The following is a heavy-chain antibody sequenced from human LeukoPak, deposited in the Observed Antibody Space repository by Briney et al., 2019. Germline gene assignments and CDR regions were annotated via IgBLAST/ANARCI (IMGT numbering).Heavy chain of an antibody. V-gene: IGHV3-33*01. D-gene: IGHD4-23*01. CDR1: GFTFSSYG. Sequence: PGRSLTLSCAASGFTFSSYGMHWVRHAPGKGLEWVTVIWYDGSNKYYTDSVKGRFTISRDNSKNTLYLQMNSLRAEDTAVYYCARLASYGGNSIFDYWGQGTLVTVS. CDR2: IWYDGSNK. CDR3: ARLASYGGNSIFDY. J-gene: IGHJ4*02.